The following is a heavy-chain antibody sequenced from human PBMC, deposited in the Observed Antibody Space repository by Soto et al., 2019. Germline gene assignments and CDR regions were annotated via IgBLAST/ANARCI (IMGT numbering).Heavy chain of an antibody. Sequence: EVQLVESGGGLIQPGGSLRLSCAASGFIVRSNYMTWVRQAPGKGLEWVSVIYSSGNIYYPDSVKGRFTTSRDNSKNTNFLQRHSLRAEDPAVYYCARDSGMIRGNYGMDVWGQGTTVNVSS. CDR2: IYSSGNI. CDR1: GFIVRSNY. CDR3: ARDSGMIRGNYGMDV. D-gene: IGHD3-10*01. J-gene: IGHJ6*02. V-gene: IGHV3-53*01.